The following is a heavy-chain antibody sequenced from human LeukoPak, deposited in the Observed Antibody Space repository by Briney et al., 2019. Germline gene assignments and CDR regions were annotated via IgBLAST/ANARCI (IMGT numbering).Heavy chain of an antibody. J-gene: IGHJ4*02. Sequence: TGGSLRLSCAASGFTFSSYAMSWVRQAPGKGLEWVSGINWNGGSTGYADSVKGRFTISRDNAKNSLYLQMNSLRAEDTALYYCARGGGWRKYYFDYWGQGTLVTVSS. V-gene: IGHV3-20*04. CDR2: INWNGGST. CDR3: ARGGGWRKYYFDY. CDR1: GFTFSSYA. D-gene: IGHD6-19*01.